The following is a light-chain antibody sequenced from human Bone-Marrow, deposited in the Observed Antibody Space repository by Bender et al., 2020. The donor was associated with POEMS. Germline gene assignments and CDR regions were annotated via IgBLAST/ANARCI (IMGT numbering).Light chain of an antibody. CDR3: TSYSSSSTDV. V-gene: IGLV2-14*02. CDR1: SSDVESYNF. J-gene: IGLJ1*01. CDR2: DVS. Sequence: QSALTQPASVSGSPGQSITISCTGTSSDVESYNFVSWYQQHPGKAPKLMIYDVSQRPTGVSNRFSGSKSGNTAFLTISGLQAEDEADYYCTSYSSSSTDVVGTGTKVTVL.